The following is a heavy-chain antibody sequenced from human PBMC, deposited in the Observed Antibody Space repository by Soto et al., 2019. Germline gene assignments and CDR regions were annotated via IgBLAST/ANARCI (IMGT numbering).Heavy chain of an antibody. J-gene: IGHJ4*02. Sequence: EVQLLESGGGLVQPGGSLRLSCAASGFTFSSYAMSWVRQAPGKGREWFSAISGSGGSTYYADSVKGRFTISRDNSKNTLYLQMNSLGAEDTAVYYCANLLVMVRGLVFDYWGQGTLVTVSS. CDR3: ANLLVMVRGLVFDY. V-gene: IGHV3-23*01. D-gene: IGHD3-10*01. CDR2: ISGSGGST. CDR1: GFTFSSYA.